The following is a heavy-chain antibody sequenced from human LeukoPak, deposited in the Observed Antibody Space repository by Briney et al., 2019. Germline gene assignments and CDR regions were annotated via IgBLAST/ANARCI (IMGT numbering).Heavy chain of an antibody. CDR3: ARRRDSGSFV. D-gene: IGHD1-26*01. CDR2: IYYSGST. J-gene: IGHJ4*02. V-gene: IGHV4-59*08. Sequence: PSETLSLTCTVSGGSISFYYWSWIRQPPGKGLEWIGYIYYSGSTNYNPSLKSRVTISVDTSKNQFSLKLSSVTAADTAVYYCARRRDSGSFVWGQGTLVTVSS. CDR1: GGSISFYY.